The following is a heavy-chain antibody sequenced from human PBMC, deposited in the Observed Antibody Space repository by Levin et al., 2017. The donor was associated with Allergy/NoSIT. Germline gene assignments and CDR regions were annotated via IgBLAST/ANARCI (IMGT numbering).Heavy chain of an antibody. Sequence: KISCKASGGTFRHYALSWVRQAPGQGFEWMGGIVPVFGSTNYAQKFHGRVTITADESTSTANMELSSLRSDDTAVYYCVTRSAYSSGHYYFDYWGQGTLVTVSS. CDR1: GGTFRHYA. CDR2: IVPVFGST. D-gene: IGHD5-18*01. CDR3: VTRSAYSSGHYYFDY. J-gene: IGHJ4*02. V-gene: IGHV1-69*01.